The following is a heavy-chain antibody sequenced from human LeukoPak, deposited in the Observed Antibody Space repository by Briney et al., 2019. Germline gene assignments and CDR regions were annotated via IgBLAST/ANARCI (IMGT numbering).Heavy chain of an antibody. CDR2: IIPIFGTA. D-gene: IGHD5-18*01. Sequence: ASVKVSCKASGGTFSSYAISWVRQAPGQGLEWMGRIIPIFGTANYAQKFQGRVTITTDESTSTAYMELSSLRSEDTAVYYCARDGGYSYDREYYFDYWGQGTLVTVSS. J-gene: IGHJ4*02. CDR3: ARDGGYSYDREYYFDY. V-gene: IGHV1-69*05. CDR1: GGTFSSYA.